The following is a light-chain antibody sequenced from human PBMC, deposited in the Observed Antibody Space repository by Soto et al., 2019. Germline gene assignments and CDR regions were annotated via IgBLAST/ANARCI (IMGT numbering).Light chain of an antibody. CDR3: QQFGSSAWT. CDR1: QCVDKD. V-gene: IGKV3-20*01. CDR2: DAS. J-gene: IGKJ1*01. Sequence: EIVMTQSAATVSVSPGEGATLSCRPSQCVDKDLAWYRQKPGQPPSLLVYDASTRATGFPDRFSGSGSGTDFTLTTSRLEPEDFAVYYCQQFGSSAWTFGQGTKV.